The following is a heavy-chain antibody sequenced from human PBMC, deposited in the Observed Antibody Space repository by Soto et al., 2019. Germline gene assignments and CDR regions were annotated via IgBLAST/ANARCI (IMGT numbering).Heavy chain of an antibody. CDR3: ARVKLGSYDWVDP. J-gene: IGHJ5*02. CDR1: GFTFSNYW. D-gene: IGHD3-16*01. V-gene: IGHV3-74*01. Sequence: EVQLVESGGDLVQPGGSLRLSCAASGFTFSNYWMHWVRQAPGKGLMWVSRINTDGSRATYADSVQSRFGISRDNAKNTVYLQMNSLRAEDKAVYYCARVKLGSYDWVDPWGQGTLVTVSS. CDR2: INTDGSRA.